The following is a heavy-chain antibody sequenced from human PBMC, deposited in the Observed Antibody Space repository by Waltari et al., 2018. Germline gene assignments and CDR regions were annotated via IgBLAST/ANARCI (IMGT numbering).Heavy chain of an antibody. J-gene: IGHJ5*01. D-gene: IGHD2-2*01. CDR2: LYYSGIT. V-gene: IGHV4-39*07. Sequence: QLHLQESGPGLVKPSEPLFLTCTVSGDSISSSSYYWGWIRQPPGKGPQWIGSLYYSGITYYNPSLESRVSMSVDTSKNQLSLMLSAVTAADTAVYYCARDRIPATFRCWFDSWGPGTLVTVSS. CDR3: ARDRIPATFRCWFDS. CDR1: GDSISSSSYY.